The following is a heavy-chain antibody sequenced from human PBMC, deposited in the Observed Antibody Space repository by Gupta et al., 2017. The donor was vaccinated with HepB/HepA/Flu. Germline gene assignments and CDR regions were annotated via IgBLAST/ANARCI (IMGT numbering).Heavy chain of an antibody. D-gene: IGHD3-10*01. V-gene: IGHV1-2*04. CDR2: INPNSGGT. Sequence: QVQLVQSGAEVKKPGASVKVSCKASGYPFTGYYMHWVRQAPGQGLEWMGWINPNSGGTNYAQKFQGWVTMTRDTSISTAYMELSRLRSDDTAVYYCARAPYGSGSNNWFDPWGQGTLVTVSS. CDR1: GYPFTGYY. CDR3: ARAPYGSGSNNWFDP. J-gene: IGHJ5*02.